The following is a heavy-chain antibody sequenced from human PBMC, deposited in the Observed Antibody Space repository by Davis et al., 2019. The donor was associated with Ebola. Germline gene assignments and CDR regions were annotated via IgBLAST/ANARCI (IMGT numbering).Heavy chain of an antibody. Sequence: ASVKVSCKASGYTFTGYYMHWVRQAPGQGLEWMGWINPNSGGTNYAQKFQGRVTMTRDTSISTAYMELSRLRSDDTAVYYCARQTAMVSTFDYWGQGTLVTVSS. J-gene: IGHJ4*02. CDR1: GYTFTGYY. CDR3: ARQTAMVSTFDY. D-gene: IGHD5-18*01. CDR2: INPNSGGT. V-gene: IGHV1-2*02.